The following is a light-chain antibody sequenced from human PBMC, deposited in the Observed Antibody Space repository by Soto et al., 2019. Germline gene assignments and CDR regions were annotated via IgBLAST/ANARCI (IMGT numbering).Light chain of an antibody. J-gene: IGKJ2*01. CDR1: QNIRTY. V-gene: IGKV1-39*01. CDR3: QQSYSTLYT. Sequence: GDRVNITFRASQNIRTYLNWYQQKPGKAPTLLIYAATTLQSGVPSTFSGSASGTDFSLTISSLQPGDVATYYCQQSYSTLYTFGQGTKVDIK. CDR2: AAT.